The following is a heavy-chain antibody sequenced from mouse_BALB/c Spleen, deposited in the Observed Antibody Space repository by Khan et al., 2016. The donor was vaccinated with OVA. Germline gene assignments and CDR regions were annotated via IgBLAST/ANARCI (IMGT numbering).Heavy chain of an antibody. CDR2: ISYSGST. CDR3: GREGYDYAYAMDY. J-gene: IGHJ4*01. CDR1: GYSITSDYA. Sequence: VQLKESGPGLVKPSQSLSLTCTVTGYSITSDYAWNWIRQFPGNKLEWMGYISYSGSTSYNPSLKSRISFTRDTSKNPFFLQLNSVTTEDTATYYCGREGYDYAYAMDYWGKGTSVTVSS. V-gene: IGHV3-2*02. D-gene: IGHD2-4*01.